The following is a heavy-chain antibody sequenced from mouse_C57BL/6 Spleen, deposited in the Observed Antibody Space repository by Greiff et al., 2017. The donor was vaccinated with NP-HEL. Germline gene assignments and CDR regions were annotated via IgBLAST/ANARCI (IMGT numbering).Heavy chain of an antibody. Sequence: EVQLQQSGPVLVKPGASVKMSCKASGYTFTDYYLNWVKQSHGKSLEWIGVINPYNGGTSYNQKFKGKATLTVDKSSSTAYMELNSLTSEDSAVYYCARGGVYDYDVAWFAYWGQGTLVTVSA. J-gene: IGHJ3*01. CDR3: ARGGVYDYDVAWFAY. D-gene: IGHD2-4*01. V-gene: IGHV1-19*01. CDR2: INPYNGGT. CDR1: GYTFTDYY.